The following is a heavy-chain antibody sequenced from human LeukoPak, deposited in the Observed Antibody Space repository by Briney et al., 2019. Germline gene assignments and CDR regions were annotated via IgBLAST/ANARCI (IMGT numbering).Heavy chain of an antibody. J-gene: IGHJ4*02. CDR2: INPSGGST. V-gene: IGHV1-46*01. CDR3: AREGGLLWFGELMPFDY. D-gene: IGHD3-10*01. CDR1: GYTFTSFD. Sequence: ASVKVSCKASGYTFTSFDMNWVRQAPGQGLEWMGKINPSGGSTTYAQKSQGRVTMTRDTSTSTVYMELSSLRFEDTAVYYCAREGGLLWFGELMPFDYWGQGTLVTVSS.